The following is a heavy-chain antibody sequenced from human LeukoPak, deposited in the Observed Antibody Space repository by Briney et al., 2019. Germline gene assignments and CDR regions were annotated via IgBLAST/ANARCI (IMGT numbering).Heavy chain of an antibody. V-gene: IGHV3-23*01. Sequence: GGSLRLSCAASGFTFSNYAMNWVRQAPGKGLQWVSGISGSGGSTYYADSVKGRFTISRDNSKNTLYLQMNSLRAEDTAVYYCAKESKSNYYQCYGMDVWGQGTTVTVSS. CDR3: AKESKSNYYQCYGMDV. CDR1: GFTFSNYA. CDR2: ISGSGGST. J-gene: IGHJ6*02.